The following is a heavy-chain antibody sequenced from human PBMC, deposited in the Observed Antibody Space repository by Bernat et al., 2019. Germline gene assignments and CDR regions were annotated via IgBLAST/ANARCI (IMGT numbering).Heavy chain of an antibody. CDR2: INHSGST. CDR1: GGSFSGYY. J-gene: IGHJ5*02. V-gene: IGHV4-34*01. Sequence: QVQLQQWGAGLLKPSETLSLTCAVYGGSFSGYYWSWIRQPPGKGLEWIGEINHSGSTNYNPSIKSRVTISVDTSKNQFSLKLSSVTAADTAVYYCARAGREATNPWGQGTLVTVSS. CDR3: ARAGREATNP. D-gene: IGHD1-26*01.